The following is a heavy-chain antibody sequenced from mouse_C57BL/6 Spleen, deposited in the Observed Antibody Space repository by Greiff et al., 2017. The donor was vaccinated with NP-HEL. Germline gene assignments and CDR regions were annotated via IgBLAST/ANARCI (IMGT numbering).Heavy chain of an antibody. J-gene: IGHJ4*01. CDR2: IDPETGGT. CDR1: GYTFTDYE. Sequence: QVQLHQSGAELVRPGASVTLSCKASGYTFTDYEMHWVKQTPVHGLEWIGAIDPETGGTAYNQKFKGKAILTADKSSSTAYMELRSLTSEDSAVYYCTRNSLHRGYAMDYWGQGTSVTVSS. V-gene: IGHV1-15*01. CDR3: TRNSLHRGYAMDY. D-gene: IGHD1-2*01.